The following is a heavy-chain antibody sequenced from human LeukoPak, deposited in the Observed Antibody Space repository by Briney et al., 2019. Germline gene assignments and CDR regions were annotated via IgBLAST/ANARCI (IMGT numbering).Heavy chain of an antibody. J-gene: IGHJ5*02. Sequence: PSETLSLTCIVSGGSISSYYWSWIRQPPGKGLEWIGYIYYSGSTYYNPSLKSRVTISVDTSRNQFSLKLSSVTAADTTVYYCARHFVYYYGSGTYYPCWFDPWGQGTLVTVSS. CDR3: ARHFVYYYGSGTYYPCWFDP. CDR1: GGSISSYY. V-gene: IGHV4-59*08. CDR2: IYYSGST. D-gene: IGHD3-10*01.